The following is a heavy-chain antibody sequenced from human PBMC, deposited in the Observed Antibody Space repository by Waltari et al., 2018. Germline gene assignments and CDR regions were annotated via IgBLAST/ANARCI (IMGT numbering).Heavy chain of an antibody. CDR2: IYYSGSN. CDR3: AIGRGYSNCFDY. V-gene: IGHV4-31*03. Sequence: HLHYSFPLLFNPSHTLSLTCTVSGGSISSGGYSWSWIRQHPGKGLEWIGYIYYSGSNYDNPSLESRVTSSVDTSKNQFSLKLSSVSAADTAVYYCAIGRGYSNCFDYWGQGTLVTVSS. CDR1: GGSISSGGYS. J-gene: IGHJ4*02. D-gene: IGHD5-12*01.